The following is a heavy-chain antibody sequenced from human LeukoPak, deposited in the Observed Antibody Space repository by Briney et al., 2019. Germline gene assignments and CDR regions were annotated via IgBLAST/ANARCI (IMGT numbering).Heavy chain of an antibody. CDR2: VSDSGGNT. CDR3: AKVPYFYDSSGSD. D-gene: IGHD3-22*01. J-gene: IGHJ4*02. CDR1: GFTFSSYA. V-gene: IGHV3-23*01. Sequence: PGGSLRLSCAASGFTFSSYAMSWVRQAPGKGLEWVSTVSDSGGNTYYADSVKGRFTISRDNSKNTLYLQMNSLRAEDTAVYFCAKVPYFYDSSGSDWGQGTLVTVSS.